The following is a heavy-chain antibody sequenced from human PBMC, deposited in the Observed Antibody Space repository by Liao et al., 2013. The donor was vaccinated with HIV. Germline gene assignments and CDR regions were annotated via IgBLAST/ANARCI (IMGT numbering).Heavy chain of an antibody. CDR1: GGSISSYY. V-gene: IGHV4-4*07. CDR3: ARESSQDDYYDSQNCFDP. CDR2: IYTSGST. D-gene: IGHD3-22*01. Sequence: QVQLQESGPGLVKPSETLSLTCTVSGGSISSYYWSWIRQPAGKGLEWIGRIYTSGSTNYNPSLKSRVTMSVDTSKNQFSLKLSSVTAADTAVYYCARESSQDDYYDSQNCFDPWAREPWSPSPQ. J-gene: IGHJ5*02.